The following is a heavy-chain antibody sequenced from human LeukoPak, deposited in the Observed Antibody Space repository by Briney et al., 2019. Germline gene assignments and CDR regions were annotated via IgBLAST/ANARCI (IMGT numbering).Heavy chain of an antibody. CDR1: GFTFSSYS. CDR2: ISSSSSYI. Sequence: PGGSLRLSCAASGFTFSSYSMNWVRQAPGKGLEWVSSISSSSSYIYYADSVKGRFTISRDNAKNSLYLQMNSLRAEDTAVYYCARSSSWSAEGYFDYWGQGTLVTVSS. CDR3: ARSSSWSAEGYFDY. J-gene: IGHJ4*02. V-gene: IGHV3-21*01. D-gene: IGHD6-13*01.